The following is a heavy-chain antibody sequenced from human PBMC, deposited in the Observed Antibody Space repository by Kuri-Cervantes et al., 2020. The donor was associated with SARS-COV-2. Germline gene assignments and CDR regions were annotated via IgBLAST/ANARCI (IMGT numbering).Heavy chain of an antibody. D-gene: IGHD3-10*01. CDR2: IVVGSGNT. J-gene: IGHJ5*02. CDR1: GSTFSGSA. CDR3: APFYYRSISYWFDP. V-gene: IGHV1-58*02. Sequence: SVKVSCKASGSTFSGSAIKWVRQARGQSLEWIGWIVVGSGNTDYAREFQERVTITRDMSTSTAYMELSGLRSDDTAMYYCAPFYYRSISYWFDPWGQGTQVTVSS.